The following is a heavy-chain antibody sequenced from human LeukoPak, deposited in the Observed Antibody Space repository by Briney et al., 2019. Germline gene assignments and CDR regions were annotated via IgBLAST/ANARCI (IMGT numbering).Heavy chain of an antibody. V-gene: IGHV3-9*01. Sequence: GGSLRLSCAASGFTFSNYAMHWVRQAPGKGLEWVSGISWNSGSIGHADSVKGRFTISRDNAKNSLYLQMNSLRAEDTALYYCAKDMREYYYERGVFDYWGQGTLVTVSS. D-gene: IGHD3-22*01. CDR3: AKDMREYYYERGVFDY. CDR1: GFTFSNYA. CDR2: ISWNSGSI. J-gene: IGHJ4*02.